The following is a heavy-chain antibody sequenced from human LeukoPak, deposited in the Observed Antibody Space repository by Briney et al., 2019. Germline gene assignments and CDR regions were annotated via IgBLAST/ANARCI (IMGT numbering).Heavy chain of an antibody. D-gene: IGHD3-10*01. CDR2: IYHSGST. CDR3: ARLAKAEHYGSGSYPDY. J-gene: IGHJ4*02. CDR1: GGSISSGGYS. Sequence: SETLSLTCAVSGGSISSGGYSWSWIRQPPGKGLEWIGYIYHSGSTYYNPSLKSRATIAVDRSKNQFSLKLSSVTAADTAVYYCARLAKAEHYGSGSYPDYWGQGTLVTVSS. V-gene: IGHV4-30-2*01.